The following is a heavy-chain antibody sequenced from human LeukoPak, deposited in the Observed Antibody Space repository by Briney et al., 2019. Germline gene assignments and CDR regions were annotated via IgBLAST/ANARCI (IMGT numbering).Heavy chain of an antibody. V-gene: IGHV4-61*01. CDR2: IYYSGST. CDR3: ARDGTYGSATFDP. D-gene: IGHD3-10*01. J-gene: IGHJ5*02. Sequence: SETLSLTCTVSGGSVSSGSYYWSWIRQPPGKGLEWIGYIYYSGSTNYNPSLKSRVTISVDTSKNQFSPKLSSVTAADTAVYYCARDGTYGSATFDPWGQGTLVTVSS. CDR1: GGSVSSGSYY.